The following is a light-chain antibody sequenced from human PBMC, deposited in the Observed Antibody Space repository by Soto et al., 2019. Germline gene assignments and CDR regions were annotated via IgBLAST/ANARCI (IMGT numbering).Light chain of an antibody. CDR1: TSNIGSNA. CDR2: NNN. J-gene: IGLJ3*02. CDR3: ATWDDGLNGWV. V-gene: IGLV1-44*01. Sequence: QSVVTQPPSASGTPGQRVTISCSGRTSNIGSNAVNWYQQFPGRAPKVLIYNNNERPSGVPDRFSGSKSGTSASLAISGLQSEDEADYYSATWDDGLNGWVFGGGTKVTVL.